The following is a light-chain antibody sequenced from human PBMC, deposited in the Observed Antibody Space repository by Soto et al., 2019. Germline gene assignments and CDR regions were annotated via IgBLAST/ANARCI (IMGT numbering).Light chain of an antibody. V-gene: IGKV3-15*01. Sequence: EIVMTQSPATLSVSPGERATLSCRASQSVSNNLGWYQQKPGQAPRLLIYGASTRATGIPARFSGSGSGTEFTLTISSLQSEDFAVYYCQQYNNWPRPFGQGTKVEIK. CDR1: QSVSNN. CDR2: GAS. J-gene: IGKJ1*01. CDR3: QQYNNWPRP.